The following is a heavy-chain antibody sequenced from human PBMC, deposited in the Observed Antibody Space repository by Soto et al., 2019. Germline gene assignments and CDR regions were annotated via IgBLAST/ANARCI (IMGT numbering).Heavy chain of an antibody. CDR3: ARQPGIAVDGGAFDI. V-gene: IGHV4-59*01. J-gene: IGHJ3*02. CDR1: GGSIISSY. Sequence: QVQLQESGPGLVKPSETLALTCTVSGGSIISSYWSWIRQPPGKGLEWIGDLYYNGNTKYNPPLKSRVTISGDTSKDQFSLKLNSVTAADTAVYYCARQPGIAVDGGAFDIWGQGTVVTVSS. CDR2: LYYNGNT. D-gene: IGHD6-19*01.